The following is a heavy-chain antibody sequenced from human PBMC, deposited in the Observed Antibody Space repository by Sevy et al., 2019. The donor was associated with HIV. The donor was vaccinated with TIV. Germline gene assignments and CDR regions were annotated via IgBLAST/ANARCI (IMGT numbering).Heavy chain of an antibody. CDR3: ANLPSSSWPLDY. Sequence: GGSLRLSCAASGFTFSSYGMHWVRQAPGKGLEWVAFIRYDGSNKYYADSVKGRFTISRDNSKNTLYLQMNSLRAEDTAVYYCANLPSSSWPLDYWGQGTLVTVSS. J-gene: IGHJ4*02. CDR2: IRYDGSNK. CDR1: GFTFSSYG. V-gene: IGHV3-30*02. D-gene: IGHD6-13*01.